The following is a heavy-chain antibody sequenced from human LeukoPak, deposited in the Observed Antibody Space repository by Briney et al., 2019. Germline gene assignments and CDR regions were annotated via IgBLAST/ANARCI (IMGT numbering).Heavy chain of an antibody. Sequence: PSETLSLTCTVSGGSISSSSYYWGWIRQPPGKGLEWIGSIYDSGSTYYNPSLKSRVTISVHTSKNQLSLKLSSVTAAVTAVYYCARHGPRRLITMTPYYFDYWGQGTLVTVSS. CDR3: ARHGPRRLITMTPYYFDY. J-gene: IGHJ4*02. V-gene: IGHV4-39*01. D-gene: IGHD3-22*01. CDR1: GGSISSSSYY. CDR2: IYDSGST.